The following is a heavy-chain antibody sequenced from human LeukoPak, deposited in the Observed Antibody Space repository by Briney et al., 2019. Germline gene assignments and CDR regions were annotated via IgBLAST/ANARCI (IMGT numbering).Heavy chain of an antibody. D-gene: IGHD3-22*01. J-gene: IGHJ3*02. V-gene: IGHV4-28*01. Sequence: PSETLSLTCTVSGYSISSSNWWGWIRQPPGKGLEWIGYIYYSGSAYYNASLKSRVTMSVDSSKNQFSLELSSGTAVDTAVYYCARNQVVAANRGAFDIWGQGTMVTVSS. CDR1: GYSISSSNW. CDR2: IYYSGSA. CDR3: ARNQVVAANRGAFDI.